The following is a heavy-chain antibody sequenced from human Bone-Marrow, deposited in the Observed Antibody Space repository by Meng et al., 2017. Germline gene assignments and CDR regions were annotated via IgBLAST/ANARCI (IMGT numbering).Heavy chain of an antibody. CDR1: GYTFTSYD. J-gene: IGHJ6*02. D-gene: IGHD3-9*01. V-gene: IGHV1-18*01. CDR3: ARDGFDWFTDYYYYGMDV. Sequence: ASVKVSCKASGYTFTSYDINWVRQAPGQGLEWMGWISGYNGNTNYAQKLQGRVTMTTDTSTSTAYMELRSLRSDDTAVYYCARDGFDWFTDYYYYGMDVWGQGTTVTVSS. CDR2: ISGYNGNT.